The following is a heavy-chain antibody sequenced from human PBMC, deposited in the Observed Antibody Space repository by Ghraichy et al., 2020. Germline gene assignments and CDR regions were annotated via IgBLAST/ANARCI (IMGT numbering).Heavy chain of an antibody. J-gene: IGHJ2*01. Sequence: GGSLRLSCAASGFTVSSNYMSWVRQAPGKGLEWVSVIYRAGTIYYSDSVKGRFTISRDTSKNTLYLQMNSLIAEDTAVYYCARGSPGYFDLWGRGTVVTVSS. V-gene: IGHV3-53*01. CDR1: GFTVSSNY. CDR2: IYRAGTI. CDR3: ARGSPGYFDL.